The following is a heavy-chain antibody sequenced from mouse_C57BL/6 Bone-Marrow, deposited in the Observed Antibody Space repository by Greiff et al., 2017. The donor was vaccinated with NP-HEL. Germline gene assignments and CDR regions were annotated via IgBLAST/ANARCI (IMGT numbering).Heavy chain of an antibody. V-gene: IGHV1-15*01. Sequence: VQLQQSGAELVRPGASVTLSCKASGYTFTDYEMHWVKQTPVHGLEWIGAIDPETGGTAYNQKFKGKAILTADKSSSTAYMELRSLTSEDSAVYYCPYYSNLYYFDYWGQGTTLTVSS. CDR1: GYTFTDYE. CDR3: PYYSNLYYFDY. D-gene: IGHD2-5*01. J-gene: IGHJ2*01. CDR2: IDPETGGT.